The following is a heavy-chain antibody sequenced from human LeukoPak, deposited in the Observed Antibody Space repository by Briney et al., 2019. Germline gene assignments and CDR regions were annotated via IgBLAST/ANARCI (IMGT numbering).Heavy chain of an antibody. CDR3: ASRMMTFGGVIRYDAFDI. CDR2: MYYSGSS. J-gene: IGHJ3*02. CDR1: GDSISNYY. V-gene: IGHV4-59*08. D-gene: IGHD3-16*02. Sequence: SETLSLTCTVSGDSISNYYWSWIRQPPGKGLEWIGYMYYSGSSNYNPSLKSRVIISVDTSKNQFSLKLSSVTAADTAVYYCASRMMTFGGVIRYDAFDIWGPGTMVTVSS.